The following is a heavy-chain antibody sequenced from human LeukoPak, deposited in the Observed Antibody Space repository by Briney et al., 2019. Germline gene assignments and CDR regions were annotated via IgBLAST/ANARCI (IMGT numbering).Heavy chain of an antibody. CDR1: GFTFSSCG. Sequence: PGRSLRLSCAASGFTFSSCGMHWVRQAPGKGLEWVAVISYDGSNKYYADSVKGRFTISRDNSKNTLYLQMNSLRAEDTAVYYCAKVVGYLGGSGWYIDAFDIWGQGTMVTVSS. CDR2: ISYDGSNK. CDR3: AKVVGYLGGSGWYIDAFDI. V-gene: IGHV3-30*18. J-gene: IGHJ3*02. D-gene: IGHD6-19*01.